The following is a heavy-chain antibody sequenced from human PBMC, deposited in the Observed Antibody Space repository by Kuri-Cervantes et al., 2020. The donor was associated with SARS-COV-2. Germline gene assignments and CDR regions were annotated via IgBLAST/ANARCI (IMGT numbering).Heavy chain of an antibody. J-gene: IGHJ4*02. CDR2: ISTYNGDT. V-gene: IGHV1-18*04. CDR1: ANFFNSFG. D-gene: IGHD2-2*01. Sequence: ASAKVFCNASANFFNSFGITWVRQAPGQGLEWMRWISTYNGDTEYAQKFQGRVTMTTDTLRATAFMELRSTRSDDTAGYYCARVKAVVGATELRHDRLGLDYWGQGTLVTVSS. CDR3: ARVKAVVGATELRHDRLGLDY.